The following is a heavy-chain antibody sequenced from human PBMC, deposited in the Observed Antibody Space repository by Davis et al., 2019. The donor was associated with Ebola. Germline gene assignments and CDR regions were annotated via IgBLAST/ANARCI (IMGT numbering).Heavy chain of an antibody. CDR1: GYTFTSYG. D-gene: IGHD2-2*02. CDR2: ISAYNGNT. J-gene: IGHJ5*02. Sequence: ASVKVSCKASGYTFTSYGISWVRQAPGQGLEWMGWISAYNGNTNYAQKLQGRVTMTTDTSTSTAYMELRSLRSDDTAVYYCARSWGVVVVTAAIPAWFDPWGQGTLVTVSS. V-gene: IGHV1-18*01. CDR3: ARSWGVVVVTAAIPAWFDP.